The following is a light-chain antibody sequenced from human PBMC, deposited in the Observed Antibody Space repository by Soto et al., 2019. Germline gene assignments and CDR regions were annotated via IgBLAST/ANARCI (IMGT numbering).Light chain of an antibody. V-gene: IGKV3-20*01. CDR3: QQYGSSRI. CDR1: QSVSNNY. J-gene: IGKJ4*01. Sequence: EIVLTQSPGTLSLSPGQRATLSCWASQSVSNNYLAWYQQKPGQAPRLLIYGASSRATGIPDRFSGSGSGTYFTLTISRLEPEDFAVYYCQQYGSSRIFGGVNKVEIK. CDR2: GAS.